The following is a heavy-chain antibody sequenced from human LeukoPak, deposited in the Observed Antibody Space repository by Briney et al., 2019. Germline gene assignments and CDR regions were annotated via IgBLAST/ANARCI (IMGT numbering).Heavy chain of an antibody. J-gene: IGHJ5*02. CDR2: IYHSGST. CDR1: GGSFSSGGYS. V-gene: IGHV4-30-2*01. D-gene: IGHD3-16*01. CDR3: ATLSIMITFGGVSAWFDP. Sequence: SETLSLTCAVSGGSFSSGGYSWSWIRQPPGKGLEGIGYIYHSGSTYYSPSLKSRVTISVDRSKNQFSLKLSSVTAADTAVYYCATLSIMITFGGVSAWFDPWGQGTLVTVSS.